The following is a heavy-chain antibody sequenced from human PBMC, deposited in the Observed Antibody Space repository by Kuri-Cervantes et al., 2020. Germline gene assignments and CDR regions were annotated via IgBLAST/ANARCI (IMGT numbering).Heavy chain of an antibody. CDR3: ARGGYSYGYYFDY. V-gene: IGHV4-59*01. CDR1: SGSISSYY. J-gene: IGHJ4*02. Sequence: SETLSLTCTVSSGSISSYYWSWIRQSPGKGLEWIGYIYYSGSTNYNPSLKSRVTISVDTSKNQFSLKLSSVTAADTAVYYCARGGYSYGYYFDYWGQGTLVTVSS. CDR2: IYYSGST. D-gene: IGHD5-18*01.